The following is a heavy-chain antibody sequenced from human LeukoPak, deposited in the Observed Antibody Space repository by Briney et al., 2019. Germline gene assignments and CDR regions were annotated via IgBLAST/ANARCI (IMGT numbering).Heavy chain of an antibody. V-gene: IGHV4-59*11. D-gene: IGHD3-10*01. CDR2: IYYSGST. CDR3: ARVYGSGRSDWFDP. Sequence: SKTLSLTCTVSGGSISSHYWSWIRQPPGKGLEWIGYIYYSGSTNYNPSLKSRVTISVDTSKNQFSLKLSSVTAADTAVYYCARVYGSGRSDWFDPWGQGTLVTVSS. J-gene: IGHJ5*02. CDR1: GGSISSHY.